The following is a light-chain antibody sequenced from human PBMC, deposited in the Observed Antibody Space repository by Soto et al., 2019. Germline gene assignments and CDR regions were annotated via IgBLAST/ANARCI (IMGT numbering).Light chain of an antibody. V-gene: IGLV8-61*01. Sequence: QAVVTQEPSFSVSPGGTVTLTCGLSSGSVSATYYPSWYQQTPGQAPRTLIYSTNTRSSGVPDRFSGSILGNKAALTITGAQADDESDYDCGLYMGSGIPVFGGGTKLTVL. J-gene: IGLJ2*01. CDR1: SGSVSATYY. CDR2: STN. CDR3: GLYMGSGIPV.